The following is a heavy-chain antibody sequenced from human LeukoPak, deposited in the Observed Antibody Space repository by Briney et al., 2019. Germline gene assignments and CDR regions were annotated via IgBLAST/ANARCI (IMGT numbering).Heavy chain of an antibody. D-gene: IGHD3-22*01. Sequence: PGGSLRLSCAASGFTFSSYAMSWVRQAPGKGLEWVSAISGSGGSTYYADSVKGRFTIPRDNSKNTLYLQMNSLRAEDTAVYYCAKVRTIDYYDSSGLLGYFDYWGQGTLVTVSS. CDR1: GFTFSSYA. V-gene: IGHV3-23*01. J-gene: IGHJ4*02. CDR2: ISGSGGST. CDR3: AKVRTIDYYDSSGLLGYFDY.